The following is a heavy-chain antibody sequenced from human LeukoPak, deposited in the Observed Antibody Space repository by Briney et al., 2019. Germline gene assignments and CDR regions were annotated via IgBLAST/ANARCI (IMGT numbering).Heavy chain of an antibody. J-gene: IGHJ4*02. D-gene: IGHD3-22*01. CDR1: GGTFSSYA. CDR2: IIPIFGTA. Sequence: SVKVSCRASGGTFSSYAISWVRQAPGQGLEWMGRIIPIFGTANYAQKFQGRVTITTDESTSTAYMELSSLRSEDTAVYYCASCPQTYYYESYFDYWGQGTLVTVSS. V-gene: IGHV1-69*05. CDR3: ASCPQTYYYESYFDY.